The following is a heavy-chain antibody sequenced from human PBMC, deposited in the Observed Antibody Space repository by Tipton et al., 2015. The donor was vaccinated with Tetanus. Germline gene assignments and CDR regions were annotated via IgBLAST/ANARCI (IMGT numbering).Heavy chain of an antibody. J-gene: IGHJ6*01. D-gene: IGHD1-26*01. CDR2: IIPSLGST. V-gene: IGHV1-69*01. CDR1: GDTFSSYA. CDR3: ARGGSYLGIVYYYAVDV. Sequence: QLVQSGAEVKKPGSSVKVSCKASGDTFSSYAISWMRQAPGQGLEWMGGIIPSLGSTTYAPKFQGRITITADAVTTTAYMEVSSLTREDTAVFYCARGGSYLGIVYYYAVDVWGQGTTVTVSS.